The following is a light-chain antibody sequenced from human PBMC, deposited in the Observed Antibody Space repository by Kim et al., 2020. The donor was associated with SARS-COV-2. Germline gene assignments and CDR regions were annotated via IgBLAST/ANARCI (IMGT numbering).Light chain of an antibody. CDR1: SSNIGAGYD. J-gene: IGLJ3*02. CDR3: QSYDSSLSGWV. CDR2: GNS. Sequence: QWVPISCTGSSSNIGAGYDVHWYQQLPGTSPKLLIYGNSNRPSGVPDRFSGSKSGTSASLAITGLQAEDEADYYCQSYDSSLSGWVFGGGTQLTVL. V-gene: IGLV1-40*01.